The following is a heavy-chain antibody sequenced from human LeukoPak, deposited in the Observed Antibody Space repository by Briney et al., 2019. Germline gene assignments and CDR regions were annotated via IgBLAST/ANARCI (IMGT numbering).Heavy chain of an antibody. CDR3: AKDQDKRDFWSGYYLSDSFDY. J-gene: IGHJ4*02. Sequence: PGGSLRLSCAASGFTFSSYAMSGVRQAPGKGLEWGSAISGSGGSTYYADSVKGRFTISRDNSKNTLYLQMNSLRAEDAAVYYCAKDQDKRDFWSGYYLSDSFDYWGQGTLVTVSS. D-gene: IGHD3-3*01. CDR2: ISGSGGST. V-gene: IGHV3-23*01. CDR1: GFTFSSYA.